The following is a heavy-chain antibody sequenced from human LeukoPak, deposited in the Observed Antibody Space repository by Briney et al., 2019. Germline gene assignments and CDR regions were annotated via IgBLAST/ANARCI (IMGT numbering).Heavy chain of an antibody. J-gene: IGHJ4*02. Sequence: GGSLRLSCAASGLTFSTYGMHWVRQAPGKGLEWASSISSKSNYIYYSDSVKGRFTISRDNAKNSLYLQMNSLRVADTAVYYCARARVYGYSSGGLIDYWGQGTLVTVSS. D-gene: IGHD5-18*01. CDR2: ISSKSNYI. CDR1: GLTFSTYG. V-gene: IGHV3-21*06. CDR3: ARARVYGYSSGGLIDY.